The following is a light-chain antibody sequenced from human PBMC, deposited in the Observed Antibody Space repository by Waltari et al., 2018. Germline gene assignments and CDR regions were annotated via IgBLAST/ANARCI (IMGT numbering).Light chain of an antibody. V-gene: IGLV1-51*01. J-gene: IGLJ3*02. CDR1: SSKLGSEP. Sequence: QSVLTQPPSISAAPGQRVTIPCSGSSSKLGSEPVSWYLQLPGTAPKVLIFDDNKRPSGVPDRISASKSGTSATLDITGLQTGDEAVYYCGGWDSSLRAGVFGGGTKVTV. CDR2: DDN. CDR3: GGWDSSLRAGV.